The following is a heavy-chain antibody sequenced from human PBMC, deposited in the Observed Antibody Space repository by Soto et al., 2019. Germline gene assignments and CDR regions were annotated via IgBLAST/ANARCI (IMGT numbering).Heavy chain of an antibody. D-gene: IGHD6-19*01. V-gene: IGHV4-4*02. J-gene: IGHJ4*02. Sequence: QVQLQESGPGLVKPSETLSLTCAATGDSFSNNNWWSWVRQAPGMGLEWIGEIYHSGITYYNPSRESRVTISVDKSKNQFSLKLTSVTAADTAVYYCAIRYSSGWYYWGQGTLVTVSS. CDR2: IYHSGIT. CDR1: GDSFSNNNW. CDR3: AIRYSSGWYY.